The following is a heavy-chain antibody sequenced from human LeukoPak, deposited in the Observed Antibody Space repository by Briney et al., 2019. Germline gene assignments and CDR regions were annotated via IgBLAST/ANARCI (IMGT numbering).Heavy chain of an antibody. Sequence: GGSLRLPCAASGFTFSSYSMNWVRQAPGKGLEWVSSISSSSSYIYYADSVKGRFTISRDNAKNSLYLQMNSLRAEDTAVYYCARGGYCSGGSCFYYFDYWGQGTLVTVSS. D-gene: IGHD2-15*01. CDR2: ISSSSSYI. V-gene: IGHV3-21*01. J-gene: IGHJ4*02. CDR1: GFTFSSYS. CDR3: ARGGYCSGGSCFYYFDY.